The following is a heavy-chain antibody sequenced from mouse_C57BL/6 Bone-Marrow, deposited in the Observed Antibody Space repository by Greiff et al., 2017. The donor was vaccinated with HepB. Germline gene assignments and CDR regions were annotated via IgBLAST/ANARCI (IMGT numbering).Heavy chain of an antibody. CDR3: ARGLREAMDY. CDR1: GYTFTSYG. Sequence: QVHVKQSGAELARPGASVKLSCKASGYTFTSYGISWVKQRTGQGLEWIGEIYPRSGNTYYNEKFKGKATLTADKSSSTAYMELRSLTSEDSAVYFCARGLREAMDYWGQGTSVTVSS. J-gene: IGHJ4*01. CDR2: IYPRSGNT. V-gene: IGHV1-81*01. D-gene: IGHD2-4*01.